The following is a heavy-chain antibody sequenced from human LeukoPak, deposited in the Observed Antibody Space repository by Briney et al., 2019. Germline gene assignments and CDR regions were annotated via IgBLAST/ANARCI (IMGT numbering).Heavy chain of an antibody. CDR3: ASSGYYLGYFDY. Sequence: SETLSLTCTVSGGSISSYYWSWIRQPPGKGLEWIGYIYYSGSTNYNPSLKSRVTISVKTSKNQFSLKLSSVTAADTAVYYCASSGYYLGYFDYWGQGTLVTVSS. CDR2: IYYSGST. J-gene: IGHJ4*02. V-gene: IGHV4-59*08. D-gene: IGHD3-22*01. CDR1: GGSISSYY.